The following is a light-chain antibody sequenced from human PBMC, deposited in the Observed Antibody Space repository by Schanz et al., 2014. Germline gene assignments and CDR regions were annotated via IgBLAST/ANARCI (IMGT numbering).Light chain of an antibody. CDR2: ANN. CDR3: GTWDSSLSVVV. CDR1: TSNLGATYD. V-gene: IGLV1-40*01. J-gene: IGLJ3*02. Sequence: QSVLTQPPSVSGAPGQRVTISCTGSTSNLGATYDVHWYQQLPGAAPKLLIYANNIRPSGVPDRFSGSKSGTSASLAITGLQTDDEADYYCGTWDSSLSVVVFGGGTKLTVL.